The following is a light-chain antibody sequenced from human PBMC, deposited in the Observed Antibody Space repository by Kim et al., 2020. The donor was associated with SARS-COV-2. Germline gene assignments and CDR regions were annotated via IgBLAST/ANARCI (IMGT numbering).Light chain of an antibody. J-gene: IGKJ5*01. Sequence: ASVGDRVPTTCRESQDIRNDLGWYQQNPGQAPKRLIYGASSLQSGVPSRFSGTGSGTEFTLTISSLQPEDFATYFCLQHNSYPITFGQGTRLEIK. CDR2: GAS. CDR1: QDIRND. V-gene: IGKV1-17*01. CDR3: LQHNSYPIT.